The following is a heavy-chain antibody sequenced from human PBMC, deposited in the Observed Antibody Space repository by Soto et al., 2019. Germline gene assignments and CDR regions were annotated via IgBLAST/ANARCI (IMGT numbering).Heavy chain of an antibody. CDR3: AREDDGGDSLDV. D-gene: IGHD2-21*02. V-gene: IGHV4-30-4*08. CDR2: IHHSGAF. J-gene: IGHJ6*02. Sequence: SETLSLTCTVSGGSINSDSYHWTWIRQSPGNGLEWIGYIHHSGAFLYNPSFKSRLTISVDTSKNQFSLHLSSVTDADTAVYFCAREDDGGDSLDVWGQGTTVTVSS. CDR1: GGSINSDSYH.